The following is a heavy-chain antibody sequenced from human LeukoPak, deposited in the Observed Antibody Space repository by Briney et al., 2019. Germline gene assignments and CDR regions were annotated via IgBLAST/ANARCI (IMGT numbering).Heavy chain of an antibody. CDR2: IYYSGST. CDR3: ARDAAQWGFDY. CDR1: GGSITSGGYY. D-gene: IGHD1-26*01. V-gene: IGHV4-31*03. J-gene: IGHJ4*02. Sequence: SQTLSLTCTVSGGSITSGGYYWSWIRQHPGKGLEWIGYIYYSGSTYYNPSLKSRVTISTDTSKIQFSLKLSSVTVADTAVYFCARDAAQWGFDYWGQGALVTVSS.